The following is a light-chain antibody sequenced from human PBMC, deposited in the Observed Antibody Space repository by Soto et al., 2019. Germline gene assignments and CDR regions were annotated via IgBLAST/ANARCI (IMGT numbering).Light chain of an antibody. CDR1: SNDVGGYNY. J-gene: IGLJ2*01. Sequence: QSALTQPRSVSGSPGQSVTISCTGTSNDVGGYNYVSWYQQHPGKAPKLMIYDVTKRPSGVPDRFSGSKSGNTASLTITGLQAEDEADYYCCSYAGSYSQIFGGGTKLTVL. CDR3: CSYAGSYSQI. V-gene: IGLV2-11*01. CDR2: DVT.